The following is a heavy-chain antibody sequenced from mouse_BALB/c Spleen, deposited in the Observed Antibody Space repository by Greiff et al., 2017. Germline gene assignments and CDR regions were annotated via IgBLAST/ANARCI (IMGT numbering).Heavy chain of an antibody. V-gene: IGHV1S81*02. CDR1: GYTFTSYY. J-gene: IGHJ3*01. CDR3: TRKGDYDDVGFAY. D-gene: IGHD2-4*01. Sequence: QVQLQQSGAELVKPGASVKLSCKASGYTFTSYYMYWVKQRPGQGLEWIGEINPSNGGTNFNEKFKSKATLTVDKSSSTAYMQLSSLTSEDSAVYYCTRKGDYDDVGFAYWGQGTLVTVSA. CDR2: INPSNGGT.